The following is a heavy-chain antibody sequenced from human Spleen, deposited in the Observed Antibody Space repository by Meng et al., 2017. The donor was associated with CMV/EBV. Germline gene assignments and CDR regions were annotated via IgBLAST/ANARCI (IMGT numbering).Heavy chain of an antibody. CDR3: ARDACPNDVCWHYFDS. D-gene: IGHD2-8*01. CDR2: GFYSGST. V-gene: IGHV4-59*01. Sequence: ESLKISCAASGFTFSSYAMHWIRQPPGKGLEWIGHGFYSGSTNYNPALKSRVTISVATSKSQVSLKLTSVTAADTAIYYCARDACPNDVCWHYFDSWGQGTLVTVSS. J-gene: IGHJ4*02. CDR1: GFTFSSYA.